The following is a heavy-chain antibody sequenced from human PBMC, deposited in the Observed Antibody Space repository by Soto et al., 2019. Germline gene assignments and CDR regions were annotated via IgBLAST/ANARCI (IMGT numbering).Heavy chain of an antibody. Sequence: QVQLVQSGAEVKKPGSSVKVSCKASGGTFSSYTISWVRQAPGQGLEWMGRIIPILGIANYAQKFQGRVTITADKSTSTAYMERSSLRSEDTAVYYCARARVTAYNWFDPWGQGTLVTVSS. CDR1: GGTFSSYT. CDR2: IIPILGIA. J-gene: IGHJ5*02. CDR3: ARARVTAYNWFDP. D-gene: IGHD2-21*02. V-gene: IGHV1-69*02.